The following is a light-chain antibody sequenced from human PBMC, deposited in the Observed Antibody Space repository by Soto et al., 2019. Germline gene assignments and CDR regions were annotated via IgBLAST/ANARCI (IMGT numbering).Light chain of an antibody. CDR1: SSDVGGYNY. V-gene: IGLV2-14*01. J-gene: IGLJ1*01. CDR3: SSYTSSSTLNYV. Sequence: QSVLTQPASVSGSPGQSITISCTGTSSDVGGYNYVSWYQQHPGKAPKLMIYDVSNRPSGVSNRFSGPKSGKTASLTISGLQAEDEADYYCSSYTSSSTLNYVFGTGTKVTVL. CDR2: DVS.